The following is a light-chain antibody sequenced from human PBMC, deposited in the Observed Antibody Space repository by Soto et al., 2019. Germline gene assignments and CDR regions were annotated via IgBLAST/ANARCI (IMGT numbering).Light chain of an antibody. J-gene: IGLJ2*01. CDR1: FSDVGGSNY. Sequence: QPVLTQPASVSGSPGQTITISCTGTFSDVGGSNYVSWYQQHPGKAPKLMIYAVSNRPSGVSNRFSGSKSGNTASLTISGLQTEDEADYYCSSYTSSSTPRVFGGGTKLTVL. V-gene: IGLV2-14*01. CDR3: SSYTSSSTPRV. CDR2: AVS.